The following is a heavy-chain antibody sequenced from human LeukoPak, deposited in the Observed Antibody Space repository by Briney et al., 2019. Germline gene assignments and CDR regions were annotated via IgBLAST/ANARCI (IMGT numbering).Heavy chain of an antibody. CDR3: ARLGVAVAGNFDY. CDR2: IWYGGSNK. CDR1: GFTFSSYG. D-gene: IGHD6-19*01. V-gene: IGHV3-33*01. Sequence: GGSLSLSCAASGFTFSSYGMHWVRQAPGKGLEWVGVIWYGGSNKNYVDSVKGRFTISRDNSENTLYLQMNSLRAEDTAVYNCARLGVAVAGNFDYWGQGTLVTVSS. J-gene: IGHJ4*02.